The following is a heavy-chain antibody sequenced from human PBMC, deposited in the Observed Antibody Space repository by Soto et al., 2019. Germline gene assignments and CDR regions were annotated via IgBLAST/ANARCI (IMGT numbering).Heavy chain of an antibody. J-gene: IGHJ4*02. CDR2: IYYSGST. Sequence: QVQLQESGPGLVKPSETLSLTCTVSGGSISSYYWSWIRQPPGKGLEWIGYIYYSGSTNYNPSLKRRVTISVGTSKNRFSLKLSSVTAADTAVYYCARGPTTVVTPPDYWGQGTLVTVSS. CDR3: ARGPTTVVTPPDY. D-gene: IGHD4-17*01. CDR1: GGSISSYY. V-gene: IGHV4-59*01.